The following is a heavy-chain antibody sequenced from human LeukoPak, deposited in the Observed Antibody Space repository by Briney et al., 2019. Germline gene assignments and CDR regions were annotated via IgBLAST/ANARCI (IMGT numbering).Heavy chain of an antibody. CDR3: AELGITMIGGV. Sequence: GGSLRLSCAASGFTFSSYAMNWVRQAPGKGLEWVSAITGSGGRTYYADSVKGRFTISRDNSKNSLYLQMNSLRAEDTAVYYCAELGITMIGGVWGKGTTVTISS. CDR1: GFTFSSYA. J-gene: IGHJ6*04. V-gene: IGHV3-23*01. CDR2: ITGSGGRT. D-gene: IGHD3-10*02.